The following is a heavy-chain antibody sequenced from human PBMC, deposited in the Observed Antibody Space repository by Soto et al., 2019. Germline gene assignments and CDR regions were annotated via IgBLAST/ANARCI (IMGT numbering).Heavy chain of an antibody. Sequence: ASVKVSCRASGCTFTSDAMHWLRQAPGQRLEWMGWINAGNGNTKYSQKFRGRVTVTRDTSASTAYMELSSLRSEDTAVYYCARDGELLWFGELADYYYGMDVWGQGTTVTSP. CDR3: ARDGELLWFGELADYYYGMDV. V-gene: IGHV1-3*01. D-gene: IGHD3-10*01. CDR2: INAGNGNT. CDR1: GCTFTSDA. J-gene: IGHJ6*02.